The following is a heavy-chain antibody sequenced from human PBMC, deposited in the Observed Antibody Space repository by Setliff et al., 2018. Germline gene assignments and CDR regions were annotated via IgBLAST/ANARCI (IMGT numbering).Heavy chain of an antibody. CDR3: ARSENCFSTHCSPYDY. CDR1: GFTFSTYT. Sequence: LRLSCAASGFTFSTYTMNWIRQAPGKGLEWVSSISRDSLHIYYADSLKGRFIISRDNAENSLYLQMDSLRAEDTAVYFCARSENCFSTHCSPYDYWGQGALVTVSS. D-gene: IGHD2-2*01. V-gene: IGHV3-21*06. J-gene: IGHJ4*02. CDR2: ISRDSLHI.